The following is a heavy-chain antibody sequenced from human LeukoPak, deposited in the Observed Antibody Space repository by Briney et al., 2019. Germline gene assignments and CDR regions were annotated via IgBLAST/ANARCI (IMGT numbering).Heavy chain of an antibody. J-gene: IGHJ3*02. Sequence: ASVKVSCKASGYTFTSYYMHWVRQAPGQGLEWMGIINPSGGSTSYAQKFQGRVTMTRDTSTSTVYIELSSLRSEDTAVYYCARDLRSGGDFDIWGQGTMVTVSS. D-gene: IGHD2-15*01. V-gene: IGHV1-46*01. CDR2: INPSGGST. CDR1: GYTFTSYY. CDR3: ARDLRSGGDFDI.